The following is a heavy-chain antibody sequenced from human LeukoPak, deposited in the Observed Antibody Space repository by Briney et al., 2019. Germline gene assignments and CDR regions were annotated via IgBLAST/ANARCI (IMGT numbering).Heavy chain of an antibody. V-gene: IGHV1-2*02. J-gene: IGHJ5*02. CDR3: ARSPRSAAYNWFDP. CDR1: GGTFSSYA. CDR2: INPNSGGT. D-gene: IGHD2-2*01. Sequence: ASVKVSCKASGGTFSSYAISWVRQAPGQGLEWMGWINPNSGGTNYAQKFQDRVTMTRDTSISTAYMELSRLRSDDTAVYYCARSPRSAAYNWFDPWGQGTLVTVSS.